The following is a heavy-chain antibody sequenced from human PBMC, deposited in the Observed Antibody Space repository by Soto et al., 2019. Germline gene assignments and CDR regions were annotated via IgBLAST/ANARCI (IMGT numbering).Heavy chain of an antibody. J-gene: IGHJ5*01. D-gene: IGHD2-2*01. CDR1: GFTFSRYG. CDR2: ISSSTSYV. CDR3: ARDPSEGRVGNWFES. V-gene: IGHV3-21*06. Sequence: EVQLVESGGGLVKPGGSLRLSCVASGFTFSRYGMNWLRQAPGKGLEWVASISSSTSYVYYADSVKGRFSISRDNAKNILYLEMYALRIEDTAVYYCARDPSEGRVGNWFESWGQGTLVTVSS.